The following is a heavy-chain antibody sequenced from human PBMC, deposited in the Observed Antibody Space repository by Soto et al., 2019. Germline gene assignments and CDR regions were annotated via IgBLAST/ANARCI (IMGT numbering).Heavy chain of an antibody. CDR3: ARVTPSGDNDY. V-gene: IGHV1-18*04. Sequence: QVQLVQSGAEVKKPGASVRVSCKASGYIFAIYHISWVRQAPGQGLEWMGWINVYSGKTNYAQKVQGRVTMTTDKSTSTAYMELRSLRADDTAVYYCARVTPSGDNDYWGQGTLVTVSS. CDR1: GYIFAIYH. J-gene: IGHJ4*02. D-gene: IGHD6-19*01. CDR2: INVYSGKT.